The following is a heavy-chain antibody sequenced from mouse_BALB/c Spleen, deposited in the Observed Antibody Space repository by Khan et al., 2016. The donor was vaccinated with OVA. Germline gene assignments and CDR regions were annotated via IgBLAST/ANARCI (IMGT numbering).Heavy chain of an antibody. J-gene: IGHJ4*01. CDR1: GYSITSDYA. D-gene: IGHD2-3*01. V-gene: IGHV3-2*02. CDR2: ISYSDST. CDR3: ARDGSRYNYAMDY. Sequence: EVKLEESGPGLVKPSQSLSLTCTVTGYSITSDYAWNWIRQFPGNKLEWMGYISYSDSTSYNPALKSRISITRDTSKNQFFLQLNSVTTEDTATYYCARDGSRYNYAMDYWGQGTSVTVSS.